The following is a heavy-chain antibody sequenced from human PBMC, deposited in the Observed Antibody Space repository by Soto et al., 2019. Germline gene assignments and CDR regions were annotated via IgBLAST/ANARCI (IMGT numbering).Heavy chain of an antibody. CDR1: GFTSSGYA. V-gene: IGHV3-23*04. D-gene: IGHD3-22*01. CDR2: ISGSGGST. CDR3: AKDYYYDSSGYYYGASFDY. Sequence: EVQLVESGGGWVQPGGSLRLSCVASGFTSSGYAMSWVRQAPGRGLEWVSAISGSGGSTYYADSVKGRFTISRDNSKDTLFLQMNSLRAEDTAVYYCAKDYYYDSSGYYYGASFDYWGQGTLVTVSS. J-gene: IGHJ4*02.